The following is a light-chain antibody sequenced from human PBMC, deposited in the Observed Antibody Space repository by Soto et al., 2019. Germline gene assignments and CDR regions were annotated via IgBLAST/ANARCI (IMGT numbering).Light chain of an antibody. Sequence: QSVLTQPPSVSGAPGQSVTISCTWTSSNIGAGYDVRWYEQLPGTAPKLLIYGNTNRPSGVPDRFSASKSGTSASLAIAGLQPEDEADYYCQSYDNSLSGLYVFGTGTKVTVL. CDR3: QSYDNSLSGLYV. CDR1: SSNIGAGYD. CDR2: GNT. J-gene: IGLJ1*01. V-gene: IGLV1-40*01.